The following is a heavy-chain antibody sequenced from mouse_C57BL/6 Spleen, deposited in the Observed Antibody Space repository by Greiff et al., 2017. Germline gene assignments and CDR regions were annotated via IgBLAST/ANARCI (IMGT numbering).Heavy chain of an antibody. V-gene: IGHV1-52*01. CDR3: ARVLSYDYDENYAMDY. D-gene: IGHD2-4*01. CDR1: GYTFTSYW. J-gene: IGHJ4*01. CDR2: IDPSDSET. Sequence: QVQLQQPGAELVRPGSSVKLSCKASGYTFTSYWMHWVKQRPIQGLEWIGNIDPSDSETHYNQKFKDKATLTVDKSSSTAYMQLSSLTSEDSAVYYCARVLSYDYDENYAMDYWGQGTSVTVSS.